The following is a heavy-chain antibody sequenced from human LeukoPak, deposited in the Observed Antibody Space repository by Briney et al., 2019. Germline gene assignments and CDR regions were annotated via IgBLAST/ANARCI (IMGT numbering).Heavy chain of an antibody. D-gene: IGHD6-19*01. Sequence: SETLSLTCIVSGGSLNSPNYYWGWIRQPPGKGLEWIGSIYYSGSTYYNASLKSRGTISVDTSKNQFSLKLTSVTAADTAVYFCARQVVAVAGTGYFDYWGQGTLVTVSS. J-gene: IGHJ4*02. CDR3: ARQVVAVAGTGYFDY. V-gene: IGHV4-39*01. CDR2: IYYSGST. CDR1: GGSLNSPNYY.